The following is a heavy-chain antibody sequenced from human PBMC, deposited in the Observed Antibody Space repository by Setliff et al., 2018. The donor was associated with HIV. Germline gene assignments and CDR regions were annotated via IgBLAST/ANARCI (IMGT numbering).Heavy chain of an antibody. CDR2: IIPILGVA. D-gene: IGHD3-22*01. J-gene: IGHJ5*02. V-gene: IGHV1-69*10. CDR1: GDTFRSHA. CDR3: ARDHYYYDSSGYTRGVWFDP. Sequence: SVKVSCKASGDTFRSHAISWVRQAPGQGLEWMGGIIPILGVANYAQNFQGRVTITADESTSTAYMELSSLRSEDTAVYYCARDHYYYDSSGYTRGVWFDPWGQGTLVTVSS.